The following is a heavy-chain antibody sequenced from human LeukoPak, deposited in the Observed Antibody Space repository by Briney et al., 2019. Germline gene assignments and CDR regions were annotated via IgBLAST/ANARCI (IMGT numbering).Heavy chain of an antibody. CDR2: INPNSGGT. V-gene: IGHV1-2*02. Sequence: GASVKVSCKASGYTFTGYYMHWVRQAPGQGLEWMGWINPNSGGTNYAQKFQGRVTMTRDTSISTAYMELSRLRSDDTAVYYCARARWFGERPGWFDPWGQGTLVTVSS. CDR3: ARARWFGERPGWFDP. CDR1: GYTFTGYY. J-gene: IGHJ5*02. D-gene: IGHD3-10*01.